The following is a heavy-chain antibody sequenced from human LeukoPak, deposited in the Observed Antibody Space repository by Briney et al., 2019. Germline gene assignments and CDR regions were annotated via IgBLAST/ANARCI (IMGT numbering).Heavy chain of an antibody. CDR1: GGSISSYY. CDR2: LYTSGST. Sequence: PSETLSLTCTVSGGSISSYYWSWIRQPAGKGLEWIGRLYTSGSTTYNPSLKSRVTISVDKAKNQFSLKLTSVTAADTAVYYCARGGYYFDTGDWGQGTLVTVSS. V-gene: IGHV4-4*07. CDR3: ARGGYYFDTGD. D-gene: IGHD3-22*01. J-gene: IGHJ4*02.